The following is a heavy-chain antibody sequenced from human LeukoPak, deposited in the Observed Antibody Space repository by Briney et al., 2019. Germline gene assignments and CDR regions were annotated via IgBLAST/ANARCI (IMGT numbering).Heavy chain of an antibody. D-gene: IGHD1-26*01. CDR3: ARGPPGIVGANSLFDY. CDR2: IIPIFGTA. J-gene: IGHJ4*02. CDR1: GGTFSSYA. V-gene: IGHV1-69*13. Sequence: SVKVSCKASGGTFSSYAISWVRQAPGQGLEWMGGIIPIFGTANYAQKFQGRVTTTADESTSTAYMELSSLRSEDTAVYYCARGPPGIVGANSLFDYWGQGTLVTVSS.